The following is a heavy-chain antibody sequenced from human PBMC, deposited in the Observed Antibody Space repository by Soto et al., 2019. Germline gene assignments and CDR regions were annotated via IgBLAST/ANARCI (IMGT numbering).Heavy chain of an antibody. V-gene: IGHV4-30-4*01. J-gene: IGHJ5*02. Sequence: PSETLSLTCSVSGGSISSIDYFWSWIRQPPGKGLEWIGFIYHTGTTYYNPSLRSRVTISIDTSKSQFSMKLNSVTAADTAVYYCARVMAAMQNRLDPWGQGTLVTVSS. CDR2: IYHTGTT. CDR3: ARVMAAMQNRLDP. D-gene: IGHD2-2*01. CDR1: GGSISSIDYF.